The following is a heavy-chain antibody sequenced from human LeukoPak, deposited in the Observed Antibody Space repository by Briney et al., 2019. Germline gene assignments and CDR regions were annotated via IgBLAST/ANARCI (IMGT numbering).Heavy chain of an antibody. J-gene: IGHJ4*02. CDR2: ISWNSGSI. V-gene: IGHV3-9*01. D-gene: IGHD1-14*01. Sequence: GGSLRLSCAASGFTFDDYAMHWVRQAPGKGLEWVSGISWNSGSIGYADSVKGRFTISRDNAKNSLYLQMNSLRAEDTALYYCAKDIGTRTGNGFDYWGQGTLVTVSS. CDR1: GFTFDDYA. CDR3: AKDIGTRTGNGFDY.